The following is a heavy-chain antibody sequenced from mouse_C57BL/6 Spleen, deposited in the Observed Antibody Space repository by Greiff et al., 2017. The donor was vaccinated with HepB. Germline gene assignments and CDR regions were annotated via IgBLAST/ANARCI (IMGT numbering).Heavy chain of an antibody. CDR2: IYPGSGST. V-gene: IGHV1-55*01. J-gene: IGHJ3*01. Sequence: VQLQQPGAELVKPGASVKMSCKASGYTFTSYWITWVKQRPGQGLEWIGDIYPGSGSTNYNEKFKSKATLTVDTSSSTAYMMLSSLTSEDSAVYYCAGLGDYDAAWFAYWGQGTLVTVSA. D-gene: IGHD2-4*01. CDR1: GYTFTSYW. CDR3: AGLGDYDAAWFAY.